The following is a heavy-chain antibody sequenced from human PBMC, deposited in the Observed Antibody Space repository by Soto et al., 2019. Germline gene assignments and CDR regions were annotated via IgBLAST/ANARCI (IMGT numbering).Heavy chain of an antibody. CDR3: TTDRFYSPVDH. D-gene: IGHD4-4*01. Sequence: GGSLRLSCAASGFTFSSYAMSWVRQAPGKGLEWVSAISGSGGSTYYADSVKGRLTISVDNSKNTLYLQMNSLKTEDTAVYYCTTDRFYSPVDHWGQGTLVTVSS. CDR2: ISGSGGST. V-gene: IGHV3-23*01. J-gene: IGHJ4*02. CDR1: GFTFSSYA.